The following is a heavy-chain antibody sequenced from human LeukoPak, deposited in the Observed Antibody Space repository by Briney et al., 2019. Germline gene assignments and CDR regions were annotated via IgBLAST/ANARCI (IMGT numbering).Heavy chain of an antibody. CDR3: IRGSYCSGATCYPDFDY. CDR2: IWYDGSNK. Sequence: GRSLRLSCAASGFIFSSYGMHWVRQAPGKGLEWVAVIWYDGSNKYYADSVKGRFTISRDNSKNTLYLQLNSLRAEDTAVYYCIRGSYCSGATCYPDFDYWGQGTLVTVSS. J-gene: IGHJ4*02. D-gene: IGHD2-15*01. V-gene: IGHV3-33*01. CDR1: GFIFSSYG.